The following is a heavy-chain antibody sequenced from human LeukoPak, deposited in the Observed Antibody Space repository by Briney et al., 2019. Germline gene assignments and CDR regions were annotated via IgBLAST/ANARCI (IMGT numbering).Heavy chain of an antibody. D-gene: IGHD2-2*02. CDR2: IYHSGST. J-gene: IGHJ4*02. Sequence: PSETLSLTCAVSGYSISSGYYWGWIRQPPGKGLEWIGIIYHSGSTYYNPSLKSRVTISVDTSKNQFSLKLSSVTAADTAVYYCARHIVVVPAAIPAGYYFDYWGQGTLVTVSS. CDR1: GYSISSGYY. CDR3: ARHIVVVPAAIPAGYYFDY. V-gene: IGHV4-38-2*01.